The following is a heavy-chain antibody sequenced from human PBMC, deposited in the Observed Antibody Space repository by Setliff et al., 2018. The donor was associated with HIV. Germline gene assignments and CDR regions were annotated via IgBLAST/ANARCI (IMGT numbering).Heavy chain of an antibody. D-gene: IGHD2-15*01. CDR1: GGTFSSYA. CDR3: ARVRYCSGGSCYGGEYWFDP. Sequence: ASVKVSCKASGGTFSSYAISWVRQAPGQGLEWMGGIIPILGIANYAQKFQGRVTMTRDTSTSTVYMELSSLRSEDTAVYYCARVRYCSGGSCYGGEYWFDPWGQGTLVTVSS. CDR2: IIPILGIA. J-gene: IGHJ5*02. V-gene: IGHV1-69*10.